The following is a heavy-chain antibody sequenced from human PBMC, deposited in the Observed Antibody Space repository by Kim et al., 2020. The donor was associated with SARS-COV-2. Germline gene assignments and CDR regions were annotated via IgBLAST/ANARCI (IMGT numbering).Heavy chain of an antibody. J-gene: IGHJ4*02. CDR3: AKDSLLRRPFWSGYYTGGNYFDY. CDR1: GFTFDDYA. Sequence: GSLRLSCAASGFTFDDYAMHWVRQAPGKGLEWVSLISWDGGSTYYADSVKGRFTISRDNSKNSLYLQMNSLRAEDTALYYCAKDSLLRRPFWSGYYTGGNYFDYWGQGTLVTVSS. D-gene: IGHD3-3*01. V-gene: IGHV3-43D*03. CDR2: ISWDGGST.